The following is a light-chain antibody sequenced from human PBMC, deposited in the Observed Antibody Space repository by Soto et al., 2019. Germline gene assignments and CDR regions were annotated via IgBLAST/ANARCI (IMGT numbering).Light chain of an antibody. J-gene: IGKJ4*01. CDR1: QTVGNY. Sequence: EIVLTQSPATMSLSPGERATLSCRASQTVGNYSAWYQQKPGQAPRLLIYNASNRATGIPVRFSGSGSGTDFTLTISSLEPEDFALYYCQQRSNWPLTFGGGTKVEIK. V-gene: IGKV3-11*01. CDR2: NAS. CDR3: QQRSNWPLT.